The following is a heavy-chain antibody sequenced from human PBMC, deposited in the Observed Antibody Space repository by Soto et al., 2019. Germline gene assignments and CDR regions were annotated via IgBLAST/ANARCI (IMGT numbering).Heavy chain of an antibody. CDR1: GGSFSGYY. D-gene: IGHD6-19*01. V-gene: IGHV4-34*01. CDR2: NNHSGST. Sequence: TLSLTCAAYGGSFSGYYWSWIRQPPGKGLEWIGENNHSGSTKYNPSLESRVTMSVETSKNQFSLKLNSVTAADTAVYYCARRLLMAGTLPDYWGQGTLVTVSS. J-gene: IGHJ4*02. CDR3: ARRLLMAGTLPDY.